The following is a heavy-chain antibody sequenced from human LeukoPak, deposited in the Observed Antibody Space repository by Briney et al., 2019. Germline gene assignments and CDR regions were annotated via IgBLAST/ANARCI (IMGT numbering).Heavy chain of an antibody. CDR3: ATYSNVGPRDH. V-gene: IGHV4-59*01. J-gene: IGHJ4*02. CDR1: GGSINNYY. Sequence: TSETLSLTCTVSGGSINNYYWGWFRQPPGKGLEWIGYVYYSGSTSYNPSLKSRITISVDTSKNQFSLNLRSVTAADTAIYYCATYSNVGPRDHWGQGTRVTVSS. CDR2: VYYSGST. D-gene: IGHD4-11*01.